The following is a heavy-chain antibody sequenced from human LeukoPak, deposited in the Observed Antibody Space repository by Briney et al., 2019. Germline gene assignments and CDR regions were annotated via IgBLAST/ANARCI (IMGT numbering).Heavy chain of an antibody. CDR2: INLGDSET. Sequence: GESLKISCEAVGHRFTNHWIGWVRQRPGEGLVWMGIINLGDSETHYTPSFQDQVTFSLDKSTNTVYLQWRTLKASDTAMYYCARRPYSGSPNWFDPWGRGTLVTVSS. CDR1: GHRFTNHW. J-gene: IGHJ5*01. V-gene: IGHV5-51*01. D-gene: IGHD1-26*01. CDR3: ARRPYSGSPNWFDP.